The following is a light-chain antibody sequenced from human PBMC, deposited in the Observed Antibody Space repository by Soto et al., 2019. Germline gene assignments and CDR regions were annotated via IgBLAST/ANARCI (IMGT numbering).Light chain of an antibody. J-gene: IGKJ1*01. CDR2: QAS. CDR1: QSVSNS. V-gene: IGKV1-5*03. Sequence: DVQMTQSPSTLSASVGDRVTITCRASQSVSNSLAWYQQQPGIAPKLLIYQASSLESGVPSRFSGSGSGTEFTLTINSLQPDDFATYYCQQYNTYRTFGQGTKVEI. CDR3: QQYNTYRT.